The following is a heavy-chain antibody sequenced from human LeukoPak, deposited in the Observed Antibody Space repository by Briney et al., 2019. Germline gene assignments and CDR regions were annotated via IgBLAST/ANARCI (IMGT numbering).Heavy chain of an antibody. Sequence: GGSLRLSCAASGFTFSSYWMSWVRQAPGKGLEWVANIKQDGSEKYYVDSVKGRFTISRDNAKNSLYLQMNSLRDEDSAVYYCARVYLERLTAGYFDHWGQGTWVTVSP. J-gene: IGHJ4*02. CDR2: IKQDGSEK. V-gene: IGHV3-7*04. CDR3: ARVYLERLTAGYFDH. CDR1: GFTFSSYW. D-gene: IGHD3-3*01.